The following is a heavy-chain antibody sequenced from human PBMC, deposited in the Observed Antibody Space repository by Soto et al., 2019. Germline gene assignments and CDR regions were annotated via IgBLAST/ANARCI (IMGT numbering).Heavy chain of an antibody. Sequence: GGSLRLSCAASGFTFSSSEMNWVRQAPGKGLEWLSYISDSGNTRHYADSVRGRFTISRDNAKNSLFLQMNNLRAEDTAVYYCARGAAYWGQGTLVTV. V-gene: IGHV3-48*03. CDR3: ARGAAY. CDR2: ISDSGNTR. CDR1: GFTFSSSE. J-gene: IGHJ4*02.